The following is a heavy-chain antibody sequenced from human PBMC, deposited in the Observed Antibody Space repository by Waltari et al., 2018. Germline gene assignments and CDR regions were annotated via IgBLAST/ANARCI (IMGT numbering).Heavy chain of an antibody. J-gene: IGHJ4*02. CDR3: ARDPKLYPFDY. CDR2: INPNSGGT. Sequence: QVQLVQSGAEVKKPGASVTVSCMASGSTFTGSYLLWVRQAPGQGLEWMGWINPNSGGTNYAQKCQGRVTMTRDTSISTAYMELSRLRSDDTAVYYCARDPKLYPFDYWGQGTLVTVSS. V-gene: IGHV1-2*02. D-gene: IGHD3-3*01. CDR1: GSTFTGSY.